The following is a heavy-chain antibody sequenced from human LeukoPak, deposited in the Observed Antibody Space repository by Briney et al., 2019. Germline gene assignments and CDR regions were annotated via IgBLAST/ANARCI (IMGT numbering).Heavy chain of an antibody. Sequence: PGGSLRLSCAASGFTFDDYAMHWVRQAPGKGLEWVSGISWNSGSIGYADSVKGRFTISRDNAKNSLYLQMNSLRAEDTAVYYCARGGCSSTSCYRAFDIWGQGTMVTVSS. J-gene: IGHJ3*02. D-gene: IGHD2-2*01. V-gene: IGHV3-9*01. CDR2: ISWNSGSI. CDR3: ARGGCSSTSCYRAFDI. CDR1: GFTFDDYA.